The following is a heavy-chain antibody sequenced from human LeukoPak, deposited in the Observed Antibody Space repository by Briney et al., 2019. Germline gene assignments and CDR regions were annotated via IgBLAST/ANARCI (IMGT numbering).Heavy chain of an antibody. CDR2: ISYDGSNK. CDR3: AKRGIPLYYMDV. D-gene: IGHD3-10*01. CDR1: GFTFSSYA. Sequence: PGRSLRLPCAASGFTFSSYAMHWVRQAPGKGLEWVAVISYDGSNKYYADSVKGRFTISRDNSKNTLYLQMNSLRAEDTAVYYCAKRGIPLYYMDVWGKGTTVTVSS. J-gene: IGHJ6*03. V-gene: IGHV3-30*04.